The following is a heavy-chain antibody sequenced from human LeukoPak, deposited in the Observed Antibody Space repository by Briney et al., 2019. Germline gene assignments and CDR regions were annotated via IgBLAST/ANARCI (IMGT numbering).Heavy chain of an antibody. CDR1: GGSFSGYY. J-gene: IGHJ4*02. CDR3: ARVGTARPFDY. Sequence: SETLSLTCAVYGGSFSGYYWSWIRQPPGKGLEWIGEINHSGSTNYNTSLKSRVTISVDTSKNQFSLKLSSVTAADTAVYYCARVGTARPFDYWGQGTLVTVSS. CDR2: INHSGST. D-gene: IGHD6-6*01. V-gene: IGHV4-34*01.